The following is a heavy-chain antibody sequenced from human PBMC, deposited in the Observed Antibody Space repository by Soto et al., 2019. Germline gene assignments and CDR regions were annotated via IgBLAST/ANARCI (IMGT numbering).Heavy chain of an antibody. CDR3: ARLTRTYPAPFDY. V-gene: IGHV1-18*01. Sequence: ASVKVSCKASGYTFTSYGISCVRQAPGQGLEWMGWVSTYGGNTNYAQKLQGRVTMTTDTSTSTAYMELRSLRSDDTAVYYCARLTRTYPAPFDYWGQGTLVTVSS. CDR1: GYTFTSYG. D-gene: IGHD3-9*01. CDR2: VSTYGGNT. J-gene: IGHJ4*02.